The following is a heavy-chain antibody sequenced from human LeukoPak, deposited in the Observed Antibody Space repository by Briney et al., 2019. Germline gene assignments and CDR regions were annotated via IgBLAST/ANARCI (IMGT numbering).Heavy chain of an antibody. Sequence: SETLSLTCAVYGGSLSGYFWSWIRQPPGKGLEWIGEISGSGSINFNPSLKSRVTISVDTSKNQFSLKLNSVTAADTAVYYCARHYGPWGQGTLVTVSS. D-gene: IGHD3-16*01. CDR3: ARHYGP. J-gene: IGHJ5*02. CDR1: GGSLSGYF. V-gene: IGHV4-34*01. CDR2: ISGSGSI.